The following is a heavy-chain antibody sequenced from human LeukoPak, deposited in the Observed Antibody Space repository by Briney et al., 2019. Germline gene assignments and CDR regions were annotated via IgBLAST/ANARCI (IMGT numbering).Heavy chain of an antibody. J-gene: IGHJ6*02. CDR2: ISGSGGST. D-gene: IGHD3-10*01. CDR1: GFTFSNYG. V-gene: IGHV3-23*01. CDR3: ARGLGGFGGFYYYNMDV. Sequence: GGSLRLSCAASGFTFSNYGMHWVRQAPGKGLEWVSAISGSGGSTYYADSVKGRFTISRDNSKNTLYMQMNSLRAEDTAVYYCARGLGGFGGFYYYNMDVWGQGTTVTVSS.